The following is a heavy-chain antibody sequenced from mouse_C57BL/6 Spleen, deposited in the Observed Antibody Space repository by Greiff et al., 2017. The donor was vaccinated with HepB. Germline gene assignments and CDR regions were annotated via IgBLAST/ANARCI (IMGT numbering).Heavy chain of an antibody. D-gene: IGHD1-1*01. J-gene: IGHJ1*03. CDR2: IYPGDGDT. CDR1: GYAFSSYW. Sequence: QVQLQQSGAELVKPGASVKISCKASGYAFSSYWMNWVKQRPGKGLEWIGQIYPGDGDTNYNGKFKGKATLTADKSSSTAYMQLSSLTSEDSAVYFCARSDYYGSSWDWYFDVWGTGTTVTVAS. V-gene: IGHV1-80*01. CDR3: ARSDYYGSSWDWYFDV.